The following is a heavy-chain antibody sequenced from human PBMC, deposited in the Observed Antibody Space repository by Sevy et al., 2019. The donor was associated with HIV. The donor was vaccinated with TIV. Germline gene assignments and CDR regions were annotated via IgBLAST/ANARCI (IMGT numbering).Heavy chain of an antibody. J-gene: IGHJ6*02. D-gene: IGHD2-15*01. CDR3: ARDMGWQLLPLGMDV. Sequence: ASVKVSCKASGGTFSSYAISWVRQAPGQGLEWMGGIIPIFGTANYAQKFQGRVTITADESTSTAYMELSRLRSEDTAVYYCARDMGWQLLPLGMDVWGQGTTVTVSS. CDR1: GGTFSSYA. CDR2: IIPIFGTA. V-gene: IGHV1-69*13.